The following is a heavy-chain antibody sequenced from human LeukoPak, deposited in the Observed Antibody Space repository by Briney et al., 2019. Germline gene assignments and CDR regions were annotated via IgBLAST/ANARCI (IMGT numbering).Heavy chain of an antibody. CDR3: AKDWGY. Sequence: GGSLRLSCAASGFTFSSSAMTWFRQAPGKGLEWVSGISGSGANTYYADSVKGRFTISRDNSKNTVHLQMNSLRGEDTAVYYCAKDWGYWGQGTLVTVSS. CDR2: ISGSGANT. CDR1: GFTFSSSA. J-gene: IGHJ4*02. D-gene: IGHD3-16*01. V-gene: IGHV3-23*01.